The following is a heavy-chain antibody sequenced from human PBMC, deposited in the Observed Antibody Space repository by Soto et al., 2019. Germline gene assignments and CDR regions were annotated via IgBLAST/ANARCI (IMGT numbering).Heavy chain of an antibody. J-gene: IGHJ4*02. Sequence: QVQLVQSGAEVKKPGSSVKVSCKASGGTFSSYTISWVRQAPGQGLEWMGRIIPILGIANYAQKFHGRVTITADKSTSTAYMELSSLRSEDTAVYYCARDHRSFGGVIGGIDYWGQGTLVTVSS. CDR3: ARDHRSFGGVIGGIDY. CDR1: GGTFSSYT. CDR2: IIPILGIA. D-gene: IGHD3-16*02. V-gene: IGHV1-69*08.